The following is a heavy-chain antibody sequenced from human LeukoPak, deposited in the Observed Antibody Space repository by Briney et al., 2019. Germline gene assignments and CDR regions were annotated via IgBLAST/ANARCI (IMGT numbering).Heavy chain of an antibody. J-gene: IGHJ4*02. CDR3: AKGQLSLDY. CDR1: GFTFSSHA. Sequence: GGSLRLSCAASGFTFSSHAMTWVSQAPGKGLEWVSGISGSGGSTYYADSVKGRFTISRDNSKNTLYLQMNSLRAEDTAVYYCAKGQLSLDYWGQGTLVTVSS. D-gene: IGHD1-1*01. CDR2: ISGSGGST. V-gene: IGHV3-23*01.